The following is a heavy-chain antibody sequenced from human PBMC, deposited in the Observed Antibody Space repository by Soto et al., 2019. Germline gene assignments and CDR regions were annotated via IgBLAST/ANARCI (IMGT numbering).Heavy chain of an antibody. V-gene: IGHV4-39*02. D-gene: IGHD5-12*01. J-gene: IGHJ6*03. CDR2: IYYSGST. CDR3: ARGMASIVATFGYIDV. Sequence: SETLSLTCTVSGGSISSSSYYWGWIRQPPGKGLEWIGSIYYSGSTYYNPSLKSRVTITSDTSASTAYMELSSLRSEDTAVYYCARGMASIVATFGYIDVWGKGTTVTVSS. CDR1: GGSISSSSYY.